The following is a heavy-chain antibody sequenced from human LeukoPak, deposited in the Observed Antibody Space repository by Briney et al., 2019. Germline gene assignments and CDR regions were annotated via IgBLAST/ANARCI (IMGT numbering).Heavy chain of an antibody. CDR2: TYYGAKWYN. J-gene: IGHJ4*02. CDR3: ARNHWGASYFDY. Sequence: SQTLSLTCAISGDXVSSNSAAWNWIRQSPSRGLEWLGRTYYGAKWYNDYAVSVKSRITLNPDTSKNHFSLQLNSVTPEDTAVYYCARNHWGASYFDYWGQGTLVTVSS. V-gene: IGHV6-1*01. CDR1: GDXVSSNSAA. D-gene: IGHD7-27*01.